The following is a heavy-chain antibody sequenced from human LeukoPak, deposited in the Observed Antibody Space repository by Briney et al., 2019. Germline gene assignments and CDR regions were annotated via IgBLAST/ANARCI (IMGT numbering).Heavy chain of an antibody. CDR2: ISSSSATI. D-gene: IGHD1-7*01. Sequence: GGSLRLSCAASGFAFRTYSMNWVRQAPGKGLEWVSYISSSSATIYYADSMKGRFTISRDNAKNSLYLQMNSLRAEDTAVYYCARGGTTWAKIDYWGQGTLVTVSS. CDR1: GFAFRTYS. CDR3: ARGGTTWAKIDY. V-gene: IGHV3-48*04. J-gene: IGHJ4*02.